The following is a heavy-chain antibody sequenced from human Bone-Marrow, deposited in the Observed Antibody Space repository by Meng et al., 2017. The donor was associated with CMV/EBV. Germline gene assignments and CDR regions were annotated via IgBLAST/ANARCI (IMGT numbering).Heavy chain of an antibody. D-gene: IGHD3-3*01. Sequence: GSLRLSCTVSGGSISSSSYYWGWIRQPPGQGLEWIGSIYYSGSTYYNPSLKSRVTISVDPSKNQFSLKLISVNAADTAVYYCARVGRDYDFWSGPLGWFDPWGPGTLVTVSS. J-gene: IGHJ5*02. CDR2: IYYSGST. CDR3: ARVGRDYDFWSGPLGWFDP. V-gene: IGHV4-39*01. CDR1: GGSISSSSYY.